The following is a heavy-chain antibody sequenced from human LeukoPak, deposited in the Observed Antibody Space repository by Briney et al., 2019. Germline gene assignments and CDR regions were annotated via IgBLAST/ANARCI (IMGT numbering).Heavy chain of an antibody. CDR3: ARDRHILEWLFKLHY. J-gene: IGHJ4*02. Sequence: GGSLRLSCAASGFAYSDYYMSWIRQAPGKGLEWVSYISNTGNTIYYADSVKGRSTISRDNAKNLLYLQMNSLRAEDTAVYYCARDRHILEWLFKLHYWGQGTLVTVSS. D-gene: IGHD3-3*01. V-gene: IGHV3-11*01. CDR1: GFAYSDYY. CDR2: ISNTGNTI.